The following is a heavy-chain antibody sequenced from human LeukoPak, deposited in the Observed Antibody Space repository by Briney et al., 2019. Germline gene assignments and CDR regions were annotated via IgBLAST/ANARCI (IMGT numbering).Heavy chain of an antibody. D-gene: IGHD6-6*01. CDR3: AKGRAARRGDFDY. CDR2: ISGSGTAT. Sequence: PGGSLRLSCAASEFTFSNYAMTWVRQAPGKGLKWVSTISGSGTATYYADSVKGRFTISRDNSKNTLYLQMNSLRAEDTAVYYCAKGRAARRGDFDYWGQGTLVTVSS. J-gene: IGHJ4*02. V-gene: IGHV3-23*01. CDR1: EFTFSNYA.